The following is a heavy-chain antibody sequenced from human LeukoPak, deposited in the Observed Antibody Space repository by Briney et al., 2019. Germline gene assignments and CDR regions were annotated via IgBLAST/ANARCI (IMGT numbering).Heavy chain of an antibody. CDR3: ARGCINGPKVNSSGYYSSDY. CDR1: GGTFSSYA. V-gene: IGHV1-69*04. J-gene: IGHJ4*02. D-gene: IGHD3-22*01. Sequence: GASVKVSCKASGGTFSSYAISWVRQAPGQGLEWMGRIIPILGIANYAQKFQGRVTITADKSTSTAYMELSSLRSEDTAVYYCARGCINGPKVNSSGYYSSDYWGQGTLVTVSS. CDR2: IIPILGIA.